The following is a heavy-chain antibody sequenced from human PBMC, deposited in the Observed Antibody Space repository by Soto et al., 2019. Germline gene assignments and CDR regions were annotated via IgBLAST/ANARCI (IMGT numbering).Heavy chain of an antibody. J-gene: IGHJ6*02. CDR1: GFSFSSYW. D-gene: IGHD1-26*01. Sequence: GGSLRLSCAASGFSFSSYWMSWVRQAPGKGLEWVANIKEDGSEKYNVDSLKGRFTISRDNAKKSLYLQMNSLRAEDTAVYYCARPGREWEPTYYYYGMDVWGQGTTVTVSS. CDR3: ARPGREWEPTYYYYGMDV. CDR2: IKEDGSEK. V-gene: IGHV3-7*05.